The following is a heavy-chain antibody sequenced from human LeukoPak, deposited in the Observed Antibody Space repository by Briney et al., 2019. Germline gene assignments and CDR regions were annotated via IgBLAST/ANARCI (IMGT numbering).Heavy chain of an antibody. CDR2: IYSGGST. Sequence: GGFLRLSCAASGFTVSSNYMSWVRQAPGKGLEWVSVIYSGGSTYYADSVKGRFTISRDNSKNTLYLQMNSLRAEDTAVYYCAKDHWTQDAFDIWGQGTMVTVSS. D-gene: IGHD1-1*01. J-gene: IGHJ3*02. CDR1: GFTVSSNY. V-gene: IGHV3-66*01. CDR3: AKDHWTQDAFDI.